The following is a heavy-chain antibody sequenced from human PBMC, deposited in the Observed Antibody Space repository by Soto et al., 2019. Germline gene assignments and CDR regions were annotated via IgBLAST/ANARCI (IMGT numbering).Heavy chain of an antibody. D-gene: IGHD1-26*01. V-gene: IGHV6-1*01. Sequence: QVQLHQSGPGLMKPSQTLSVTCGISGDSVSSNSAAWNWLRQSPSRGLEWLGRTYYRSKWYNDYAVSVESRITINPDTSKNHFSLQLKFVTPEDTAVYFCARGEQYSGRIFDYWGQGTLVTVSS. J-gene: IGHJ4*02. CDR1: GDSVSSNSAA. CDR3: ARGEQYSGRIFDY. CDR2: TYYRSKWYN.